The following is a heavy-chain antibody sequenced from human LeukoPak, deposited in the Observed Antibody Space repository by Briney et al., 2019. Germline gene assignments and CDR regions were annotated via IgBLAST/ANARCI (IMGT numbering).Heavy chain of an antibody. Sequence: GGSLRLSCAASGFTFSSYWMSWVRQAPGKGLEWVANIKQDGSEKYYVDSVKGRFTISRDNAKNSLYLQMNSLRAEDTVVYYCARDGGSSGTGAYYMDVWGKGTTVTVSS. CDR2: IKQDGSEK. J-gene: IGHJ6*03. D-gene: IGHD2-15*01. V-gene: IGHV3-7*01. CDR3: ARDGGSSGTGAYYMDV. CDR1: GFTFSSYW.